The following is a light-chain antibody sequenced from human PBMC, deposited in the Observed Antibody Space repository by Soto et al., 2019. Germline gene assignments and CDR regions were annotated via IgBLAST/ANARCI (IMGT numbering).Light chain of an antibody. CDR2: RNN. J-gene: IGLJ1*01. CDR3: AVWDDSLRV. Sequence: QSVLTQPPSASGTPGQRVTISCSGSSSNIGSNYVYWYQQLPGTAPKLLIYRNNQRPSGVPDRFSGSKSGTSASLAISGLRSEDEADYYCAVWDDSLRVFGTGTQVTLL. CDR1: SSNIGSNY. V-gene: IGLV1-47*01.